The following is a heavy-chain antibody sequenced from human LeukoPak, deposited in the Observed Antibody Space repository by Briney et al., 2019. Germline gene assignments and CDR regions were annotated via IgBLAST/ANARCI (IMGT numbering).Heavy chain of an antibody. CDR1: GGTFSSYA. CDR2: IIPIFGTA. J-gene: IGHJ3*02. V-gene: IGHV1-69*05. D-gene: IGHD3-22*01. CDR3: ARAPYYDSSGYNI. Sequence: GSSVKASCKASGGTFSSYAISWVRQAPGQGLEWMGRIIPIFGTANYAQKFQGRVTITTDESTSTAYMELSSLRSEDTAVYYCARAPYYDSSGYNIWGQGTMVTVSS.